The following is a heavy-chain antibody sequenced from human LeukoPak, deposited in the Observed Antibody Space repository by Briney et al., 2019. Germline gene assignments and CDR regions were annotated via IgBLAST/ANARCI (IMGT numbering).Heavy chain of an antibody. V-gene: IGHV3-21*01. CDR1: GFTFSSYS. J-gene: IGHJ4*02. CDR2: ISSSSSYM. D-gene: IGHD5-12*01. CDR3: ARASGGDRGYDLYYFDY. Sequence: GGSLRLSCAASGFTFSSYSMSWVRQAPGKGLEWVSTISSSSSYMYYADSVRGRFTISRDNAKSSLFLQMNNLRAEDTAVYYCARASGGDRGYDLYYFDYWGQGTLVTVSS.